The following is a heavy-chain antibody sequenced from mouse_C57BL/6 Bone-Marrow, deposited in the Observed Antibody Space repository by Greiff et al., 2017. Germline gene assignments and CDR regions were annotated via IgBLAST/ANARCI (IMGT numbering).Heavy chain of an antibody. V-gene: IGHV1-82*01. CDR3: ASRGSSLSY. Sequence: VKLMESGPELVKPGASVKISCKASGYAFSSSWMNWVKQRPGKGLEWIGRIYPGDGDTNYNGKFKGKATLTADKSSSTAYMQLSSLTSEDSAVYFCASRGSSLSYWGQGTTLTVSS. CDR1: GYAFSSSW. CDR2: IYPGDGDT. D-gene: IGHD1-1*01. J-gene: IGHJ2*01.